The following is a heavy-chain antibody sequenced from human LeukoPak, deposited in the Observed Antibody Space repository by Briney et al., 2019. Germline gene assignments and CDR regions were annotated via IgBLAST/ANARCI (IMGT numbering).Heavy chain of an antibody. V-gene: IGHV3-30*18. Sequence: PGGSLRLSCAASGFSVSNNYMNWVRQAPGKGLDWVAVISNDGSKKYYADSVKGRFTISRDNSKNTLSLQVSSLRTEDTAVYYCAKDRYSYAFEYSDSWGQGTLVTVSS. D-gene: IGHD5-18*01. CDR1: GFSVSNNY. CDR2: ISNDGSKK. CDR3: AKDRYSYAFEYSDS. J-gene: IGHJ4*02.